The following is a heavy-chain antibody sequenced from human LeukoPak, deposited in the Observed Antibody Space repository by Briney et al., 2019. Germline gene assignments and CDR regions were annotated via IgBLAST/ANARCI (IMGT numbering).Heavy chain of an antibody. CDR1: GFTFSDYY. V-gene: IGHV3-11*04. CDR3: ARGAYDYVWGSYRPFDY. CDR2: ISSSGSTI. J-gene: IGHJ4*02. D-gene: IGHD3-16*02. Sequence: PGGSLRLSCAASGFTFSDYYMSWIRQAPGKGLEWVSYISSSGSTIYYADSVKGRFTISRDSAKNSLYLQMNSLRAEDTAVYYCARGAYDYVWGSYRPFDYWGQGTLVTVSS.